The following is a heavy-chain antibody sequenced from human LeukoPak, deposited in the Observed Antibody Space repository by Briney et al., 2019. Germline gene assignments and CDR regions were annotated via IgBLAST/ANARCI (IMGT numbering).Heavy chain of an antibody. J-gene: IGHJ4*02. CDR1: GYSFTDYW. V-gene: IGHV5-51*01. CDR3: ARRYSTDSIDY. CDR2: IYPGDSET. Sequence: LGESLNISCKGSGYSFTDYWIGWVRQMPGKGLEWMGIIYPGDSETRYSPSFQGQVTISADKSISTACLQWSSLKASDTAMYYCARRYSTDSIDYWGQGTLVTVSS. D-gene: IGHD6-13*01.